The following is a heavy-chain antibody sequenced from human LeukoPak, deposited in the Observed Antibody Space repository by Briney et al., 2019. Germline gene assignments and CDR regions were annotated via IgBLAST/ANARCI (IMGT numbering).Heavy chain of an antibody. CDR1: GFTFSSYT. V-gene: IGHV3-21*01. CDR3: VRVGDYFDSGGYQGFDY. CDR2: IIGSSYYI. J-gene: IGHJ4*02. Sequence: GGSLRLSCAASGFTFSSYTMNWVRQAPGKGRGGSSSIIGSSYYIYYADSVKGRFTISRDNAKNSVYLQMNSLRDEDTAVYYCVRVGDYFDSGGYQGFDYWGQGTLVTVSS. D-gene: IGHD3-22*01.